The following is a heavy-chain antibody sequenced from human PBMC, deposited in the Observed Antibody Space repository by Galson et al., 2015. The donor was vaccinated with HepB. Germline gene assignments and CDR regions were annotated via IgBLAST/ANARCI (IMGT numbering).Heavy chain of an antibody. CDR2: ITYNRNTQ. D-gene: IGHD2-21*01. CDR3: AREARNAYDFFDY. J-gene: IGHJ4*02. V-gene: IGHV3-30*04. Sequence: SLRLSCAVSGFSFRSYTMHWVRQAPGKGLEWMSSITYNRNTQNYVDSVKGRFTTSRDNSKSTLYLQMNGLRPEDTAVYYCAREARNAYDFFDYWGQGTLVSVSP. CDR1: GFSFRSYT.